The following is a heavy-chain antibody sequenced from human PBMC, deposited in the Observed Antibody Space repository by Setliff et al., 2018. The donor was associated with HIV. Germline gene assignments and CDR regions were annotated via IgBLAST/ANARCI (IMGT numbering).Heavy chain of an antibody. D-gene: IGHD3-3*01. CDR2: IIPIFGTA. J-gene: IGHJ4*02. Sequence: SVKVSCKASGGSFSSYAISWVRQAPGQGLEWMGGIIPIFGTAKYAQKFQGRVTITTDESTSTAYMELSSLGSEDTAVYYCTRSVLQFFGVVVDFYFWGQGTLVTVSS. CDR3: TRSVLQFFGVVVDFYF. V-gene: IGHV1-69*05. CDR1: GGSFSSYA.